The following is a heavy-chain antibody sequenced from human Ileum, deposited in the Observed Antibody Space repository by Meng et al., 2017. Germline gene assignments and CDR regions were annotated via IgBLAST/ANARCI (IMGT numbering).Heavy chain of an antibody. J-gene: IGHJ4*02. D-gene: IGHD6-19*01. CDR2: ISANGDTI. CDR3: TSSAWYKFDY. CDR1: GFTFNKYE. Sequence: GGSLRLSCAASGFTFNKYEMNWVRQAPGKGLEWLSHISANGDTIYYADSVKGRFTISRDNAKNSLYLQMNSLRAEDTAAYYCTSSAWYKFDYWGQGTLVTVSS. V-gene: IGHV3-48*03.